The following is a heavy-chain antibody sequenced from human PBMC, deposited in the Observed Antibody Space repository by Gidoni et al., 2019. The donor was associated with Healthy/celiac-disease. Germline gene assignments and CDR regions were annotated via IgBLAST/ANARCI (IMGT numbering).Heavy chain of an antibody. CDR2: ISSSSSYT. CDR3: ARDWRYYYDSSGYRRDAFDI. Sequence: QVQLVESGGGLVKPGGSLRLSCAASGFTFSDYYMSWIRQAPGKGLEWVSYISSSSSYTNYADSVKGRFTISRDNAKNSLYLQMNSLRAEDTAVYYCARDWRYYYDSSGYRRDAFDIWGQGTMVTVSS. J-gene: IGHJ3*02. CDR1: GFTFSDYY. D-gene: IGHD3-22*01. V-gene: IGHV3-11*06.